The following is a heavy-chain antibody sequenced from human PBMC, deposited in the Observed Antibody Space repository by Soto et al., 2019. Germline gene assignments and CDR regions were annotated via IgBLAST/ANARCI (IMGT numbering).Heavy chain of an antibody. Sequence: PGGSLRLSCAASGFTFSDYYMSWIRQAPGKGLEWVSYISSSGSTIYYADSVKGRFTISRDNAKNSLYLQMNSLRAEDTAVYYCASGPRENDDEQQLDPLSFDYWGQGTLVTVSS. D-gene: IGHD6-13*01. CDR2: ISSSGSTI. J-gene: IGHJ4*02. V-gene: IGHV3-11*01. CDR3: ASGPRENDDEQQLDPLSFDY. CDR1: GFTFSDYY.